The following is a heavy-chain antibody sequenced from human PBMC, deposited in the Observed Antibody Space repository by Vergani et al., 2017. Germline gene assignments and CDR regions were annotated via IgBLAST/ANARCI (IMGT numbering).Heavy chain of an antibody. CDR3: ARSLGGLGYYYGSGSYHNWFDP. Sequence: QVQLQESGPGLVKPSQTLSLTCTVSGGSISSGSYYWSWIRQPAGKGLEWIGRIYTSGSTNYNPSLKSRVTISVDTSKNQFSLKLSSVTAADTAVYYCARSLGGLGYYYGSGSYHNWFDPWGQGTLVTVSS. CDR1: GGSISSGSYY. V-gene: IGHV4-61*02. CDR2: IYTSGST. J-gene: IGHJ5*02. D-gene: IGHD3-10*01.